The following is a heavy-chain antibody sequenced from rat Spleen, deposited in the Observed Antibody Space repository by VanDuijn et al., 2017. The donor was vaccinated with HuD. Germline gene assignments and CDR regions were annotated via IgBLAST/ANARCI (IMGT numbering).Heavy chain of an antibody. Sequence: EVQLVESGGGLVQPGRSLKLSCAASGFTFSNYDMAWVRQDPTKGLEWVAYISYDGGNTYYRDSVKGRFTISRDNAKSTLYLQMDSLKSDDTATYYCARHNSGYGVMDAWGQGASVTVSS. CDR1: GFTFSNYD. CDR3: ARHNSGYGVMDA. D-gene: IGHD4-3*01. CDR2: ISYDGGNT. V-gene: IGHV5-25*01. J-gene: IGHJ4*01.